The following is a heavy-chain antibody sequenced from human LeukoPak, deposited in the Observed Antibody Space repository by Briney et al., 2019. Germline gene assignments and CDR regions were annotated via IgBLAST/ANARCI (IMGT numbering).Heavy chain of an antibody. CDR1: GGSISSYY. D-gene: IGHD2-2*01. CDR2: TYYSGST. V-gene: IGHV4-59*08. Sequence: SETLSLTCTVSGGSISSYYWSWIRQPPGKGLEWIGYTYYSGSTYYNPSLRSRVTISVDTSKNQFSLKLSSVTAADTAVYYCARQRGPSLYQLLRGNPYYYYMDVWGKGTTVTISS. J-gene: IGHJ6*03. CDR3: ARQRGPSLYQLLRGNPYYYYMDV.